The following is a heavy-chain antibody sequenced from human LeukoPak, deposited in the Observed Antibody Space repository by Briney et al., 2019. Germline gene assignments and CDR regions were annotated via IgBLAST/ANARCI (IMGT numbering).Heavy chain of an antibody. Sequence: PGGSLRLSCTTSGFTLGDHAVSWFRQAPGKGLQWIGFIRSKTYGGTPEYAASVKGRFTISRDDSNSIAYLQMNSLKTEDTAVYYCTRVSTLTTDLYDYWGQGTLVTVSS. CDR2: IRSKTYGGTP. CDR1: GFTLGDHA. V-gene: IGHV3-49*03. D-gene: IGHD4-17*01. CDR3: TRVSTLTTDLYDY. J-gene: IGHJ4*02.